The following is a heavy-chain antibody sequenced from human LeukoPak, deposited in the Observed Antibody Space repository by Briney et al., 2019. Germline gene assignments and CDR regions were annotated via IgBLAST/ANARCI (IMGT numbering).Heavy chain of an antibody. CDR2: ISWNSGTI. CDR3: AKKSGTSSSLDY. Sequence: GGSLRLSCAASGFSFPDSAMHWVRQAPEKGLEWVSVISWNSGTIAYADSVKGRFTISRDNAKNSLYLQMNSLRPEDTAFYYCAKKSGTSSSLDYWGQGTLVTVSS. V-gene: IGHV3-9*01. CDR1: GFSFPDSA. D-gene: IGHD6-6*01. J-gene: IGHJ4*02.